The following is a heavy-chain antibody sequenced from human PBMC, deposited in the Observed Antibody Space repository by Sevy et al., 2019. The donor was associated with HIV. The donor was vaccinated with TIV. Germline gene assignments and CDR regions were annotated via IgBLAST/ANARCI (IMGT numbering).Heavy chain of an antibody. CDR1: GGSISSGGYY. D-gene: IGHD2-15*01. CDR2: IYYSGST. J-gene: IGHJ5*02. Sequence: SETLSLTCTVSGGSISSGGYYWSWIRQHPGKGLEWIGYIYYSGSTYYNPSLKSRVTISVDTSKNQFSLKLSSVTAADTAVYYCARTDIVVVVAATQRWFDPWGQGTLVIVSS. CDR3: ARTDIVVVVAATQRWFDP. V-gene: IGHV4-31*03.